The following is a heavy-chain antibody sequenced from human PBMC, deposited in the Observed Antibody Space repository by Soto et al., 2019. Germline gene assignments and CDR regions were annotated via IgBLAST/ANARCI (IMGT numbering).Heavy chain of an antibody. CDR1: GGSISSGDYY. CDR2: IYYSGST. J-gene: IGHJ4*02. D-gene: IGHD3-3*01. V-gene: IGHV4-30-4*01. CDR3: ARGTNPYYDFWSGYYTGASFDY. Sequence: TLSLTCTVSGGSISSGDYYWSWIRQPPGKGLEWIGYIYYSGSTYYNPSLKSRVTISVDTSKNQFSLKLSSVTAADTAVYYCARGTNPYYDFWSGYYTGASFDYWGQGTLVTVST.